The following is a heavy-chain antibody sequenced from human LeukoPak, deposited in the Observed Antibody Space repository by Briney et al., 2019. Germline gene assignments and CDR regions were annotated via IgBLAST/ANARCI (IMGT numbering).Heavy chain of an antibody. CDR3: ATTYGGDYVDFDL. CDR1: GGSISSSSYY. D-gene: IGHD4-17*01. V-gene: IGHV4-39*07. J-gene: IGHJ2*01. Sequence: SETLSLTCTVSGGSISSSSYYWGWIRQPPGKGLEWIGSIYYSGSTYYNPSLKSRVTMSVDTSKNQFSLKLSSVTAADTAVYYCATTYGGDYVDFDLWGRGTLVTVSS. CDR2: IYYSGST.